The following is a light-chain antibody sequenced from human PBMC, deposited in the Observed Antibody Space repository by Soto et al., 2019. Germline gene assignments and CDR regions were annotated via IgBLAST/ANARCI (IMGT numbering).Light chain of an antibody. Sequence: EIVLTQSPVTLSLSPGERATLSCRASQTVSNQLAWYQQKPGQXPXXLIYDASRRVTGIPARFSGSGSGTDINLTHSSLESEDFAVYYCQQRAGSSTFGQGTRLEIK. CDR1: QTVSNQ. V-gene: IGKV3-11*01. CDR3: QQRAGSST. CDR2: DAS. J-gene: IGKJ5*01.